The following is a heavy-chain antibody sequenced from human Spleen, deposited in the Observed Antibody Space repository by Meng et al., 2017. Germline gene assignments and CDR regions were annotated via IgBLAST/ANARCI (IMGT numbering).Heavy chain of an antibody. CDR1: GYTFTDYF. J-gene: IGHJ6*02. D-gene: IGHD5-12*01. V-gene: IGHV1-2*02. CDR3: ARDQRGDSGYVVYYYGMDV. Sequence: ASVKVSCKASGYTFTDYFINWVRQAPGQGLEWMGWMNPNTGDTNYAQSFRGRVTMSRDTSISTAYMELSGLRSDDTAVYFCARDQRGDSGYVVYYYGMDVWGQGTTVTVSS. CDR2: MNPNTGDT.